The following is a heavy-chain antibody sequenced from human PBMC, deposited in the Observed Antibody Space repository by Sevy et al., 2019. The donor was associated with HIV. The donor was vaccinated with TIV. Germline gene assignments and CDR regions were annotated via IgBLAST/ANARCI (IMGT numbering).Heavy chain of an antibody. CDR2: ISTLNVNT. V-gene: IGHV1-18*01. J-gene: IGHJ4*02. CDR3: ARDDCSSLSCHGSLLY. D-gene: IGHD2-2*01. CDR1: GYTFTSYG. Sequence: ASVKVSCKASGYTFTSYGISWVRQAPGQGLEWLGWISTLNVNTNNAQKFQGRVTMTTDTSTGTASMELRSLRSDDTAVHYCARDDCSSLSCHGSLLYWGQGTLVTVSS.